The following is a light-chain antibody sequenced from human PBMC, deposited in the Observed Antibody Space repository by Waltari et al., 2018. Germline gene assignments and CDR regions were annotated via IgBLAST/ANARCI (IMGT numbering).Light chain of an antibody. J-gene: IGKJ3*01. CDR2: WAS. CDR1: QSVLWSSNNKNY. V-gene: IGKV4-1*01. Sequence: DIVMTQSPDSLAVSLGERATTHCKSSQSVLWSSNNKNYLAWYQQKPGQPPKLLISWASTRESGVPDRFSGSGSGTDFTLTISSLQAEDVAFYYCQQYYSSSFTFGPGTKVDIK. CDR3: QQYYSSSFT.